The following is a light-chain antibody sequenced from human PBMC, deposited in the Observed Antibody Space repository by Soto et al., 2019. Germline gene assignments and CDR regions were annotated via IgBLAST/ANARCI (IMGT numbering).Light chain of an antibody. Sequence: DIQMTQSPFALSAYVGDRATITCRASQSTSNYLNWYPQRPGKAPKLLIYAASNLQSGLPSRISGRGSGTDLTLTVSGLEPEDYATYCCQKSYSAPGTFGQGTKV. CDR2: AAS. V-gene: IGKV1-39*01. J-gene: IGKJ2*01. CDR1: QSTSNY. CDR3: QKSYSAPGT.